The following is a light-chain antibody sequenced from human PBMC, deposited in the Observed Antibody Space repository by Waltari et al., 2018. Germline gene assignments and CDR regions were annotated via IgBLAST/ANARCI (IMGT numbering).Light chain of an antibody. Sequence: DIVMTQSPLSLPVTPGEPASISCRSSQGLLHSNGYNFLDWYLQKPGQSPQLLIYLGSNRASGVPDMFSGSGSGTDFTLRISRVEAEDVGVYYCMQALQTPYTFGQGTKLEIK. CDR2: LGS. CDR1: QGLLHSNGYNF. V-gene: IGKV2-28*01. CDR3: MQALQTPYT. J-gene: IGKJ2*01.